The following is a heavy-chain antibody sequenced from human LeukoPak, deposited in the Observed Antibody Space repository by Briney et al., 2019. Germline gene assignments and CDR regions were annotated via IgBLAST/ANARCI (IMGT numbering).Heavy chain of an antibody. CDR1: GFTFSNYN. CDR2: ISSSGNTI. CDR3: ARAPYSSSFEYFQH. D-gene: IGHD6-13*01. J-gene: IGHJ1*01. V-gene: IGHV3-48*04. Sequence: PGGSLRLSCAASGFTFSNYNMNWVRQAPGKGLEWVSYISSSGNTIYYADSVKGRFTISRDNAKNSLYLEMNSLRVDDTAVYYCARAPYSSSFEYFQHWGQGTLVTVSS.